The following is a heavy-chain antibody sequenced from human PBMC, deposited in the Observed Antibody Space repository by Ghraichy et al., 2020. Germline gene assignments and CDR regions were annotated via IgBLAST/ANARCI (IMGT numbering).Heavy chain of an antibody. J-gene: IGHJ4*02. CDR1: GFTFSSYS. CDR2: ISSSSSYI. Sequence: GGSLRLSCAASGFTFSSYSMNWVRQAPGKGLEWVSSISSSSSYIYYADSVKGRFTISRDNAKNSLYLQMNSLRAEDTAVYYCARGITGTRGGDEDYWGQGTLVTVSS. V-gene: IGHV3-21*01. D-gene: IGHD1-20*01. CDR3: ARGITGTRGGDEDY.